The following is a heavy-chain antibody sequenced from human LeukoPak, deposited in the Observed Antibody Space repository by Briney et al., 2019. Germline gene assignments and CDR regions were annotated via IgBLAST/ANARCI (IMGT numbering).Heavy chain of an antibody. CDR3: ATTSFPGGYYYYGMDV. Sequence: GALRLSCAASGLTFSSYEMNWVRQAPGKGLEWVSYISSSGSTIYYADSVKGRFTISRDNAKNSLYLQMNSLRAEDTAVYYCATTSFPGGYYYYGMDVWGKGTTVTVSS. V-gene: IGHV3-48*03. CDR1: GLTFSSYE. D-gene: IGHD2/OR15-2a*01. CDR2: ISSSGSTI. J-gene: IGHJ6*04.